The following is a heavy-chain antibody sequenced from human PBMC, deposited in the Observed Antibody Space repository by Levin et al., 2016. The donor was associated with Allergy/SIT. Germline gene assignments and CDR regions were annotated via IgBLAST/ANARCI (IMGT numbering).Heavy chain of an antibody. CDR2: IWYDGSNK. D-gene: IGHD4-17*01. CDR3: ARGEVTTGLTQYYFDY. V-gene: IGHV3-33*01. Sequence: LKISCAASGFTFSSYGMHWVRQAPGKGLEWVAVIWYDGSNKYYADSVKGRFTISRDNSKNTLYLQMNSLRAEDTAVYYCARGEVTTGLTQYYFDYWGQGTLVTVSS. J-gene: IGHJ4*02. CDR1: GFTFSSYG.